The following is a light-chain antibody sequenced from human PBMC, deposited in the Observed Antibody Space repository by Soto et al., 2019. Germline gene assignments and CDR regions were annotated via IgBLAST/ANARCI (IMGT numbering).Light chain of an antibody. CDR3: AAWDDSLSGGV. J-gene: IGLJ3*02. V-gene: IGLV1-47*01. CDR1: SSNIGSNY. Sequence: QSVLTHPPSASGTPGQRVTISCSGSSSNIGSNYVYWYQQLPGTAPKLLIYRNNQRPSGVPDRFSGSKSGTSASLAISGLRSEDEADYYCAAWDDSLSGGVFGRGTKLTVL. CDR2: RNN.